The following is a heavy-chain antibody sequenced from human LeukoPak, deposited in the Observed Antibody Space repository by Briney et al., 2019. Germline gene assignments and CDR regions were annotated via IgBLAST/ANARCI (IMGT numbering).Heavy chain of an antibody. CDR1: GYSFTTYW. J-gene: IGHJ3*02. CDR3: ARRNDAFDI. V-gene: IGHV5-51*01. Sequence: GESLKISCKTPGYSFTTYWIGWVRQMPGKGLEWMGIIYPGDSDIRYSPSLQGEVTISADKSITTAYLQWSSLKASDTAMYYCARRNDAFDIWGQGTMVTVSS. D-gene: IGHD1-14*01. CDR2: IYPGDSDI.